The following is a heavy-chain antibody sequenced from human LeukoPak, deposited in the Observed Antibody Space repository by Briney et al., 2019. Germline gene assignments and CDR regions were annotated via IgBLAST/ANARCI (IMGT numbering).Heavy chain of an antibody. D-gene: IGHD6-19*01. V-gene: IGHV1-3*01. CDR1: GYTFTSYA. J-gene: IGHJ3*02. CDR2: INAGNGNT. CDR3: ARGIAVAVWNAFDI. Sequence: ASVKVSCKASGYTFTSYAVHWVRQAPGQRLEWMGWINAGNGNTKYSQKFQGRVTITRDTSASTAYMELSSLRSEDTAVYYCARGIAVAVWNAFDIWGQGTMVTVSS.